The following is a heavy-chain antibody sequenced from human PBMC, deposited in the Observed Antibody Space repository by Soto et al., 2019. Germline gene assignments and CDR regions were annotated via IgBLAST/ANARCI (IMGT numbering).Heavy chain of an antibody. J-gene: IGHJ6*02. CDR2: ISYDGSNK. D-gene: IGHD4-17*01. Sequence: PGGSLRLSCAASGFTFSSYAMHWVRQAPGKGLEWVAVISYDGSNKYYADSVKGRFTISRDNSKNTLYLQMNSLRAEDTAVYYCARDVRAYGNYYYYGMDVWGQGTTVTVSS. CDR1: GFTFSSYA. CDR3: ARDVRAYGNYYYYGMDV. V-gene: IGHV3-30-3*01.